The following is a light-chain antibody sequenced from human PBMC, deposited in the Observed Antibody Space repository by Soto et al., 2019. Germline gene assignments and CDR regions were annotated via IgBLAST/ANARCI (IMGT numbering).Light chain of an antibody. CDR1: SSDVGGYDY. Sequence: QSALTQPPSASGSPGQSVTISCTGTSSDVGGYDYVSWYQQHPGKAPKLMIYEVTIRPSGVSDRFSGSKSGNTASLTVSGLQAEDEADYYCCSYAGRFIWLFGGGTKLTVL. V-gene: IGLV2-8*01. CDR3: CSYAGRFIWL. J-gene: IGLJ3*02. CDR2: EVT.